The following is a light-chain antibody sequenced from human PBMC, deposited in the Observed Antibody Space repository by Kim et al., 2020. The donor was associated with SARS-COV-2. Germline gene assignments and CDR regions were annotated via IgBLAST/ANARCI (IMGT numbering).Light chain of an antibody. J-gene: IGKJ5*01. V-gene: IGKV1-16*01. Sequence: ASVGDRVTITCRASQGIRSFLAWFQQKPGKAPKSVIYAASNLRSGVPSRFSGSGSGTDFTLTISSLQPEDSATYYCQQYHDYPITFGQGTRLEIK. CDR3: QQYHDYPIT. CDR2: AAS. CDR1: QGIRSF.